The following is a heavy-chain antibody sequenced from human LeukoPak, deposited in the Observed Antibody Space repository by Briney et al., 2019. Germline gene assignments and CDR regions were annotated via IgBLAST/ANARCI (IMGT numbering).Heavy chain of an antibody. CDR1: GGSFSGYY. D-gene: IGHD5-24*01. CDR3: ARLARGWLQLV. CDR2: INHSGST. Sequence: PSETLSLTCAVSGGSFSGYYWSWIRQPPGKGLGWIGEINHSGSTNYNPSLTSRVTISVDTSKNHSSLKLSSVTAADTAVYYCARLARGWLQLVWGQGTLVTVSS. J-gene: IGHJ4*02. V-gene: IGHV4-34*01.